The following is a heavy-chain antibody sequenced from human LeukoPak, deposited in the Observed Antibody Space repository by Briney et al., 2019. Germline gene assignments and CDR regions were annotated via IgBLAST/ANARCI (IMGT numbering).Heavy chain of an antibody. CDR2: INRGGSEK. Sequence: PGGSLRLSCEGSGFIFGKHWMTWVRQAPGKGLEWVADINRGGSEKLYVDSVKGRFTISRDDDKNSVSLQMNSLRAEDTAVYYCANENYYGSGSYADHWGQGTLVTASS. V-gene: IGHV3-7*01. CDR1: GFIFGKHW. CDR3: ANENYYGSGSYADH. D-gene: IGHD3-10*01. J-gene: IGHJ4*02.